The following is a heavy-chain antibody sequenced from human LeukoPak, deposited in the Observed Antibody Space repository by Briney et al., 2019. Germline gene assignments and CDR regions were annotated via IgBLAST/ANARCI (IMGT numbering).Heavy chain of an antibody. CDR2: INPSGGST. D-gene: IGHD3-10*01. V-gene: IGHV1-46*01. Sequence: ASVKVSCKASGGTFSSYAISWVRQAPGQGLEWMGIINPSGGSTSYAQKFQGRVTMTRDTSTSTVYMELSSLRSDDTAVYYCARDRNLLVYGSGSYYYYWGQGTLVTVSS. CDR3: ARDRNLLVYGSGSYYYY. J-gene: IGHJ4*02. CDR1: GGTFSSYA.